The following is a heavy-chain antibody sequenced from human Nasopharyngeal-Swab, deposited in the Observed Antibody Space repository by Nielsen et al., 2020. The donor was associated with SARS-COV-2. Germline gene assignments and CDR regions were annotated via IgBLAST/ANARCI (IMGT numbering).Heavy chain of an antibody. CDR2: INQDGSQK. D-gene: IGHD1-14*01. V-gene: IGHV3-7*01. Sequence: GESLKISCAASGFTFSRSWMAWVRQAPGKGLEWVANINQDGSQKYYVDSVKGRFTISRDNAENSLYLQMDSLRADDTAVYYCARDPEYSALDIWGQGTMVTASS. J-gene: IGHJ3*02. CDR1: GFTFSRSW. CDR3: ARDPEYSALDI.